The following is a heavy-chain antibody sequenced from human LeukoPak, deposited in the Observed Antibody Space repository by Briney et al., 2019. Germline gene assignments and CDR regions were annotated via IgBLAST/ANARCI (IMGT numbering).Heavy chain of an antibody. J-gene: IGHJ4*02. CDR3: ARDSGSYSLDY. CDR1: GGSFSGYY. D-gene: IGHD1-26*01. CDR2: INHSGST. Sequence: SETLSLTCAVYGGSFSGYYWSWIRQPPGKGLEWIGEINHSGSTNYNPSLKSRVTISVDTSKNQFSLKLSSVTAAETAVYYCARDSGSYSLDYWGQGTLVTVSS. V-gene: IGHV4-34*01.